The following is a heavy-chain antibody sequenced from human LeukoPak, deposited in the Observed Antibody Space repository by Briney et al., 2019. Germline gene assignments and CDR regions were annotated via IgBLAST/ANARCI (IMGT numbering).Heavy chain of an antibody. V-gene: IGHV3-23*01. CDR2: ISGSGGST. J-gene: IGHJ5*02. Sequence: GGSLRLSCPAPGFPFSRYAMSWVRQAPGKGLEWVSAISGSGGSTYYADSVKGRFTISRVNSKTTLYLQMNSLRAEDTAIYYCAKESSGYSTDHFDPWGQGTLVTVSS. CDR3: AKESSGYSTDHFDP. CDR1: GFPFSRYA. D-gene: IGHD3-3*01.